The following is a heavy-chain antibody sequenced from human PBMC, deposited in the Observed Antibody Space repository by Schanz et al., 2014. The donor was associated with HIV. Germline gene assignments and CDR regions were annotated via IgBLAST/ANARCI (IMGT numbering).Heavy chain of an antibody. CDR2: TYNRGTT. CDR1: GTSISRGGFY. V-gene: IGHV4-31*03. D-gene: IGHD4-17*01. J-gene: IGHJ4*02. Sequence: QVHLQESGPGLVKPSQNLSLTCSVSGTSISRGGFYWIWIRQHPGEGLVWIGYTYNRGTTYYNPSLKSRVSISVDTSKNLFSLELTSVTAADTAVYYCARDGDYDDPGNWGQGILVTVSS. CDR3: ARDGDYDDPGN.